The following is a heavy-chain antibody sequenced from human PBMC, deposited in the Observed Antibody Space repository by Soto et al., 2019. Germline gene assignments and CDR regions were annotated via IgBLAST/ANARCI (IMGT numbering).Heavy chain of an antibody. J-gene: IGHJ4*02. CDR2: ISGSGGST. CDR3: TKDPGRSSGGYY. Sequence: EVQLLESGGGLVQPGGSLRLSCAASGFTLSSYAMSWVRQAPGKGLEWVSTISGSGGSTYYADSVRGRFTISRDKSVNTQYLQMNSLRAEDTAVYYCTKDPGRSSGGYYWCQVTLVTVSS. V-gene: IGHV3-23*01. CDR1: GFTLSSYA. D-gene: IGHD6-19*01.